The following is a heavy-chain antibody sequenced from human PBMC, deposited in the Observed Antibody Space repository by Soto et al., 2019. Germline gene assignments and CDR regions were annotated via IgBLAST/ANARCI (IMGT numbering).Heavy chain of an antibody. CDR2: ITDTGGDA. J-gene: IGHJ4*02. V-gene: IGHV3-23*01. Sequence: EVQLLESGGDLVQPGGSVRLSCVASGVTFVSRAMSWVRQAPGEGLEWVSTITDTGGDAKYADSGRGRFTISRDNSKNTLHLQMSSLRAEDSAVYYCARGSTDSYPGSRIFDFWGRGTLVTVSS. CDR3: ARGSTDSYPGSRIFDF. D-gene: IGHD3-10*01. CDR1: GVTFVSRA.